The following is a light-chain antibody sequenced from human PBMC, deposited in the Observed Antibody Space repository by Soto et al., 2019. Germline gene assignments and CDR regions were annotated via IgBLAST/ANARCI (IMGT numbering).Light chain of an antibody. J-gene: IGLJ2*01. CDR1: SSDVGGYNY. V-gene: IGLV2-14*01. Sequence: QAVVTQPASVSGSPGQSITISCTGTSSDVGGYNYVSWHQQHPGKAPKVIITEVSNRPSGVSNRFSGSKSGNTASLTISGLQAEDEADYYCSSYVNYNTFVIFGGGTKLTVL. CDR3: SSYVNYNTFVI. CDR2: EVS.